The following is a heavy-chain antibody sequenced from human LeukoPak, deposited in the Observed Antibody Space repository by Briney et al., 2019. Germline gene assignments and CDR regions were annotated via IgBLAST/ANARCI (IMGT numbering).Heavy chain of an antibody. CDR3: ARVRTIFGVGGDY. J-gene: IGHJ4*02. Sequence: GGSLRLSCAASGLTFSSYSMNWVRQAPGKGLEWVSSISSSSSYIYYADSVKGRFTISRDNAKNSLYLQMNSLRAEDTAAYYCARVRTIFGVGGDYWGQGTLVTVSS. CDR2: ISSSSSYI. V-gene: IGHV3-21*01. CDR1: GLTFSSYS. D-gene: IGHD3-3*01.